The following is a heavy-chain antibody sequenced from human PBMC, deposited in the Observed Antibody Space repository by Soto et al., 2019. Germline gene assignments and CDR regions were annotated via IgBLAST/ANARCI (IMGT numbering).Heavy chain of an antibody. CDR3: ARSGGRGDYRAGYY. J-gene: IGHJ4*02. V-gene: IGHV1-8*01. CDR2: MNPNSGNT. CDR1: GYTFTSYD. Sequence: QVQLVQSGAEVKKPGASVKVSCKASGYTFTSYDINWVRQDTGQGLEWMGWMNPNSGNTGYAQKFQRRVTMPRNTSISTAYLELSSLRSEDTAVYYCARSGGRGDYRAGYYWGQGTLVTVSS. D-gene: IGHD4-17*01.